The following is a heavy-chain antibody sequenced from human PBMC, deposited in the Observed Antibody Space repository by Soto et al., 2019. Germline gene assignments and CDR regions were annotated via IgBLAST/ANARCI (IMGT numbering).Heavy chain of an antibody. Sequence: SVKVSFKASGGTFSSYAISWLRQAPGQGLEWMGGIIPIFGTANYAQKFQGRVTITADESTSTAYMELSSLRSEDTAVYYCARDGRVVVVAATLTPYGMDVWGQGTTVTVSS. D-gene: IGHD2-15*01. V-gene: IGHV1-69*13. CDR2: IIPIFGTA. J-gene: IGHJ6*02. CDR1: GGTFSSYA. CDR3: ARDGRVVVVAATLTPYGMDV.